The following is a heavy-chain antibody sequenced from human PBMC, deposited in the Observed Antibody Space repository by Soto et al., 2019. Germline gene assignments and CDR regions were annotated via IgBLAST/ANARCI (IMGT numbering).Heavy chain of an antibody. CDR3: ARLGGYYQSLDT. CDR1: GGSIDTYY. Sequence: SETLSLTCTVSGGSIDTYYWSWIRQPPGKGLQWIGYIYYSGSTTYSPSLKSRVTISVDRSKNQFSLKLTSVTTADTAVYYCARLGGYYQSLDTWGQGTLVTVSS. V-gene: IGHV4-59*08. D-gene: IGHD3-3*01. J-gene: IGHJ5*02. CDR2: IYYSGST.